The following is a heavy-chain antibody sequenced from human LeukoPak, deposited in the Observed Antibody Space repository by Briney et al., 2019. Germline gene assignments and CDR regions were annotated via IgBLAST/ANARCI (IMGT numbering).Heavy chain of an antibody. CDR2: IYPGDSDT. V-gene: IGHV5-51*01. Sequence: GESLKISCKGSGYSFSTYWIGWVRQMPGKGLEWMGVIYPGDSDTRYSPSFQGQVTISADKSISTAYLQWSSLKASDTAMYYCARPYYYGSGTSGGDYWGQGTLVTVSS. CDR1: GYSFSTYW. J-gene: IGHJ4*02. D-gene: IGHD3-10*01. CDR3: ARPYYYGSGTSGGDY.